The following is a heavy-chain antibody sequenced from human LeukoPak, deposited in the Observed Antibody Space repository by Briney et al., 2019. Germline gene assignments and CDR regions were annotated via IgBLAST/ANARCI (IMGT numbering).Heavy chain of an antibody. CDR1: GFPDSSNY. CDR2: IYSGGST. V-gene: IGHV3-66*01. Sequence: RAGGSLRLSCAASGFPDSSNYMRWLRPAPRKGLAWVSGIYSGGSTYYADSVKGRFTISRDNSKNTLYLQMNSLRAEDTAVYYCARAARSSSWYYFDYWGQGTLVTVSS. J-gene: IGHJ4*02. CDR3: ARAARSSSWYYFDY. D-gene: IGHD6-13*01.